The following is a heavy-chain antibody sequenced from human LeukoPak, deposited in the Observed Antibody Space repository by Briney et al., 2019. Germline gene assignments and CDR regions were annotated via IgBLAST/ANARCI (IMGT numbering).Heavy chain of an antibody. J-gene: IGHJ6*03. Sequence: GGSPRLSCAASGFTFSSYEMNWVRQAPGKGLEWVSYISSSGSTIYYADSVKGRFTISRDNAKNSLYLQLNSLRVEDTAIYYCARDPYNGAYSEGYYYYYMDVWGKGTTVTVSS. V-gene: IGHV3-48*03. CDR2: ISSSGSTI. D-gene: IGHD1-1*01. CDR1: GFTFSSYE. CDR3: ARDPYNGAYSEGYYYYYMDV.